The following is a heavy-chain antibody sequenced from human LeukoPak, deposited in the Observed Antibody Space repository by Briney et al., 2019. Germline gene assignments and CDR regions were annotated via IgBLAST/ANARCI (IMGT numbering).Heavy chain of an antibody. J-gene: IGHJ4*02. CDR2: IWYDGSNK. CDR3: AKDLSNNPGIAAAGTDY. CDR1: GFTFRSYG. Sequence: GGSLRLSCAASGFTFRSYGMHWVRQAPGKGLEWVAVIWYDGSNKYYADSVKGRFTISRDNSKNTLYLQMNSLRAEDTAVYYCAKDLSNNPGIAAAGTDYWGQGTLVTVSS. V-gene: IGHV3-30*02. D-gene: IGHD6-13*01.